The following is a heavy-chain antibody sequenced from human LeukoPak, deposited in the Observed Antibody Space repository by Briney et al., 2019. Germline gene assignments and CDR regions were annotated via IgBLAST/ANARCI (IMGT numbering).Heavy chain of an antibody. J-gene: IGHJ5*02. CDR3: ARGRSYYYGSGSYVWFDP. CDR1: GGSFSGYY. CDR2: INHSGST. Sequence: ASETLSLTCAVYGGSFSGYYWSWIRQPPGKGLEWIGEINHSGSTNYNPSLKSRVTISVDTSKNQFSLKLSSVTAADTAVYYCARGRSYYYGSGSYVWFDPWGQGTLVTVSS. D-gene: IGHD3-10*01. V-gene: IGHV4-34*01.